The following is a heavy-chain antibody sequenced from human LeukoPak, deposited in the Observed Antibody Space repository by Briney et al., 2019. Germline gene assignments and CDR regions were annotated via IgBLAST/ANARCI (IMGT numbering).Heavy chain of an antibody. CDR2: IYYSGSS. Sequence: SETLSLTCAVYGGSFSGYYWSWIRQPPGKGLEWIGYIYYSGSSNYNPSLKSRVTISGDTSKNQFSLKLSSVTAADTAVYYCARKSSGWFDYWGQGTLVTVSS. D-gene: IGHD3-22*01. CDR1: GGSFSGYY. CDR3: ARKSSGWFDY. J-gene: IGHJ4*02. V-gene: IGHV4-59*01.